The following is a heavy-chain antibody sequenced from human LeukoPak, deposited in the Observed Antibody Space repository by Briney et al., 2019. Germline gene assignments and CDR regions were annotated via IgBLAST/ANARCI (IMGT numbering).Heavy chain of an antibody. CDR2: IWYDGSNK. D-gene: IGHD2-2*01. CDR3: ARDRKDPYCSSTSCSYYYYGMDV. V-gene: IGHV3-33*01. Sequence: GGSLRLSCAASGFTFSSYGMHWVRQAPGKGLEWVAVIWYDGSNKYYADSVKGRFTISRDNSKNTLYLQMNSLRAEDTAVYYCARDRKDPYCSSTSCSYYYYGMDVWGQGTTVTVSS. CDR1: GFTFSSYG. J-gene: IGHJ6*02.